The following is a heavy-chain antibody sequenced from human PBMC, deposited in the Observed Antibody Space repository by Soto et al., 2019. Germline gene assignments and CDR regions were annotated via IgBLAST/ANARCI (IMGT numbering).Heavy chain of an antibody. V-gene: IGHV3-33*01. CDR3: ARTYGGDAYNYYSGMDV. Sequence: PGGSLRLSCAASGFIFTSYGMHWVRHAPGKGLEWVAVTWFDGSKMYYADSVKGRFTISRDNSEDTLYLQMNSLRVEDTAVYFCARTYGGDAYNYYSGMDVWGQGTTVTVSS. CDR1: GFIFTSYG. D-gene: IGHD2-21*02. CDR2: TWFDGSKM. J-gene: IGHJ6*02.